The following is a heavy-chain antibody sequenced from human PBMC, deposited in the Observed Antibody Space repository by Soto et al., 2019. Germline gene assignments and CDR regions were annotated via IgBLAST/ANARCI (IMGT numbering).Heavy chain of an antibody. V-gene: IGHV1-69*04. CDR1: GGTFCNYA. J-gene: IGHJ5*02. CDR2: IIPSDGTV. Sequence: SVKVSPKASGGTFCNYAITWMRQAPGQGLEWVGRIIPSDGTVHYAQNLQGGLTISANKPSLTSYMELNSLTSDAGAVYYCAREKTDSGYYLNWLDPWGQGTQVTVHS. D-gene: IGHD3-22*01. CDR3: AREKTDSGYYLNWLDP.